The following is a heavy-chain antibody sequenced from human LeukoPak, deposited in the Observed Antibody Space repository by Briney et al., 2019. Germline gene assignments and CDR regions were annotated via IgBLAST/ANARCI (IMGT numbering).Heavy chain of an antibody. Sequence: ASVKVSCKASGYTFTSYGISWVRQAPGQGLEWIGWISVYNGNTKYAQNLQGRVTMIKDTSTSTAYMELRSLRSDDTAVYYCARDAIITDTTGFAFDYWGQGTLVTVSS. D-gene: IGHD4-17*01. V-gene: IGHV1-18*01. CDR1: GYTFTSYG. J-gene: IGHJ4*02. CDR2: ISVYNGNT. CDR3: ARDAIITDTTGFAFDY.